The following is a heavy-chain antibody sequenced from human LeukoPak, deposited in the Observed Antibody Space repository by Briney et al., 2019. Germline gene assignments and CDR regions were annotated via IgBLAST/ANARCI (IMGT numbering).Heavy chain of an antibody. CDR3: AHNSRGGSYYFDY. Sequence: TSETLSLTCTVSGGSITSNSYYWSWIRQPAGKGLEWIGHISTSGSTNYNPSLKSRVTMSVDTSKNHLSLNLTSVTAADTAVYYCAHNSRGGSYYFDYWGQGILVTVSS. J-gene: IGHJ4*02. D-gene: IGHD1-26*01. CDR2: ISTSGST. CDR1: GGSITSNSYY. V-gene: IGHV4-61*09.